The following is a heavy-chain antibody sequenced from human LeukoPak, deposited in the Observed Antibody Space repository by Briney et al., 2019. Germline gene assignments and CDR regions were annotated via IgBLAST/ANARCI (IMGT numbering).Heavy chain of an antibody. D-gene: IGHD6-13*01. Sequence: PGRSLRLSCAASGFTFSSYGMHWVRQPPGKGLEWIGSIYYSGSTYYNPSLKSRVTISVDRSKNQFSLKLSSVTAADTAVYYCASGGYSSSWSLFWGQGTLVTVSS. J-gene: IGHJ4*02. CDR3: ASGGYSSSWSLF. V-gene: IGHV4-39*07. CDR2: IYYSGST. CDR1: GFTFSSYG.